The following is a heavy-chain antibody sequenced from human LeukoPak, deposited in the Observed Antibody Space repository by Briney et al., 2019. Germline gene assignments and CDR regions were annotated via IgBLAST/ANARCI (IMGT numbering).Heavy chain of an antibody. CDR1: GFTFSNYA. CDR2: ISASGGST. D-gene: IGHD2-21*01. J-gene: IGHJ4*02. CDR3: AKASDRYYFDY. Sequence: GGSLRLSCAASGFTFSNYAMHWVRQAPGKGLEWVSGISASGGSTFYADSVKGRFTISKDNSKNTLFLQMNSLRREDTAMYYCAKASDRYYFDYWGQGTPVTVSS. V-gene: IGHV3-23*01.